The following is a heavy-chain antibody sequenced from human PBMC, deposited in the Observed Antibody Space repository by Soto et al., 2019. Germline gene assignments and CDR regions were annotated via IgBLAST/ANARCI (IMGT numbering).Heavy chain of an antibody. CDR3: ARGHQWLIY. J-gene: IGHJ4*02. V-gene: IGHV6-1*01. Sequence: SETLSLTCDISVYSVSSDSTAWNWIRQSPSRGLEWLGRTYYKSKWFYNYAVSVRSRIAIKSDTSKNQFSLQLNSVTPEDTAVYFCARGHQWLIYWGPGTLVSLSS. CDR2: TYYKSKWFY. CDR1: VYSVSSDSTA. D-gene: IGHD6-19*01.